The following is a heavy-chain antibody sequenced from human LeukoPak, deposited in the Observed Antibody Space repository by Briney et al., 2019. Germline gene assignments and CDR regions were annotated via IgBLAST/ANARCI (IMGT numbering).Heavy chain of an antibody. J-gene: IGHJ5*02. V-gene: IGHV4-30-4*01. D-gene: IGHD2-21*02. Sequence: PSETLSLTCTLSGGSISSGDDYWSWIPQPPGNGLEGTRQIYYTGSTYSNPALKPRVTISVDTSKKQFSLKLSSVTAADPAVYYCARLGVATAMGWFDPWGQGNLVTVSS. CDR1: GGSISSGDDY. CDR3: ARLGVATAMGWFDP. CDR2: IYYTGST.